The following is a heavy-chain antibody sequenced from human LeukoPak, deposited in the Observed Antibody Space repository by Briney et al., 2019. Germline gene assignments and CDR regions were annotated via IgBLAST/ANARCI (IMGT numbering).Heavy chain of an antibody. CDR1: GYTFTSYG. CDR3: ARARGSSGWRNYYYYYYMDV. J-gene: IGHJ6*03. Sequence: SVKVSCKASGYTFTSYGISWVRQAPGQGLEWMGGIIPLFGTANYAQKFQGRVTITADKSTSTAYMELSSLRSEDTAVYYCARARGSSGWRNYYYYYYMDVWGKGTTVTVSS. V-gene: IGHV1-69*06. CDR2: IIPLFGTA. D-gene: IGHD6-19*01.